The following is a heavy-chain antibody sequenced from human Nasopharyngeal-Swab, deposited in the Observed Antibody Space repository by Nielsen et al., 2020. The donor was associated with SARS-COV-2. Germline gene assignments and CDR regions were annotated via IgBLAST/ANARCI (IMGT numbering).Heavy chain of an antibody. CDR3: AREVVATTAFDY. J-gene: IGHJ4*02. Sequence: SETLSLTCAVSGGSISSGGYSWSWIRQPPGKGLEWIGYIYHSGSTYYNPSLKSRVTISVDRSKNQFSLKLSSVTAADTAVYYCAREVVATTAFDYWGQGTLVTVSS. CDR1: GGSISSGGYS. CDR2: IYHSGST. V-gene: IGHV4-30-2*01. D-gene: IGHD5-12*01.